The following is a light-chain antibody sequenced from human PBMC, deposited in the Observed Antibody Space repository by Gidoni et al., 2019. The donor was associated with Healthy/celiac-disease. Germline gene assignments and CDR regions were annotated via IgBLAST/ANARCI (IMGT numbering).Light chain of an antibody. Sequence: EIALTQSPGTLSVSPGESATLSCRSSQSVSSSYLAWYQQKPGQAPRLLIYGASSRATGIPDRFSGSGSGTDFTLTISRLEPEDFAVYYCQQYGSSPFTFGPGTKVDIK. CDR2: GAS. J-gene: IGKJ3*01. V-gene: IGKV3-20*01. CDR1: QSVSSSY. CDR3: QQYGSSPFT.